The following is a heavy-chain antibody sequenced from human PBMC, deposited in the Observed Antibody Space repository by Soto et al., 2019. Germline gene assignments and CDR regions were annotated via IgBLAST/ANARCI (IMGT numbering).Heavy chain of an antibody. D-gene: IGHD5-12*01. CDR2: ISSSSSYI. J-gene: IGHJ6*02. CDR3: ARIADYDYRWYYYYGMDV. Sequence: GGSLRLSCAASGFTFSSYSMNWVRQAPGKGLEWVSSISSSSSYIYYADSVKGRFTISRDNAKNSLYLQMNSLRAEDTAVYYCARIADYDYRWYYYYGMDVWGQGTTVTVSS. CDR1: GFTFSSYS. V-gene: IGHV3-21*01.